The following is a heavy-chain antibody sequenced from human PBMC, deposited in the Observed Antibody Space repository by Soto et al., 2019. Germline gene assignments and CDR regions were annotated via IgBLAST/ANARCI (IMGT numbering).Heavy chain of an antibody. Sequence: SETLSLTCTVSGGSISSYYWSWIRQPPGKGLEWIGYIYYTGTTNYNPSLKSRVTLSVDNSKNTLYLQMNSLRAEDTAVYYCAYSSTPFDYWGQGTLVTVSS. J-gene: IGHJ4*02. CDR1: GGSISSYY. CDR3: AYSSTPFDY. CDR2: IYYTGTT. V-gene: IGHV4-59*12. D-gene: IGHD6-13*01.